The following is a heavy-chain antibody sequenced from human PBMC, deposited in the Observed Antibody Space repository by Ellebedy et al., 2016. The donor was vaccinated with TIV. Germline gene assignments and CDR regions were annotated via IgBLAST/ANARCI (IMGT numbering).Heavy chain of an antibody. CDR1: GFTFSSYS. J-gene: IGHJ4*02. V-gene: IGHV3-23*01. D-gene: IGHD3-22*01. CDR3: ARDRGYDSSGYFDS. CDR2: ISGLGDRT. Sequence: GESLKISXAASGFTFSSYSMSWVRQAPGKGLEWVSGISGLGDRTFYGDSAKGRFTISRDNSQNSLYLQINSLGAEDTAIYYCARDRGYDSSGYFDSWGQGTLVTVSS.